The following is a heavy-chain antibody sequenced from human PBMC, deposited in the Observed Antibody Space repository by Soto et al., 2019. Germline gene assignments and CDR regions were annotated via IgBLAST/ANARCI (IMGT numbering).Heavy chain of an antibody. CDR2: INHSGST. D-gene: IGHD5-12*01. J-gene: IGHJ6*03. V-gene: IGHV4-34*01. CDR1: GWSFSGYY. Sequence: PSETLSLTCAFYGWSFSGYYWSWIRQPPGKGLEWIGEINHSGSTNYNPSLKSRVTISVDTSKNQFSLKLSSVTAADTAVYYCARSRLSPYYYYYMDVWGKGTTVTVSS. CDR3: ARSRLSPYYYYYMDV.